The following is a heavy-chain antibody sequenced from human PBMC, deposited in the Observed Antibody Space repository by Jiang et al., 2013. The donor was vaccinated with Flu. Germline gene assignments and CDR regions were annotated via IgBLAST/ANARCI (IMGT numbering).Heavy chain of an antibody. CDR2: IHTSGTT. CDR3: ARGPSNWDDWSFDL. D-gene: IGHD7-27*01. Sequence: PGLVKASQTLSLTCTVSGGSISRSLYYWTWIRQPAGKGLEWIGRIHTSGTTKYNPSLERQVTISLDMSRSHFSLKLSSATVADTAVYYCARGPSNWDDWSFDLWGRGTLVTVSS. J-gene: IGHJ2*01. CDR1: GGSISRSLYY. V-gene: IGHV4-61*02.